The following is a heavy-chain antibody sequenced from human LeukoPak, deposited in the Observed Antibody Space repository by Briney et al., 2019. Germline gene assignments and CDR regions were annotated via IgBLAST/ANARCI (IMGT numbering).Heavy chain of an antibody. CDR1: GGSISSSSYY. CDR3: ARHVRGMDV. Sequence: PSETLSLTCTVSGGSISSSSYYWGWIRQPPGKGLEWIGSIYYSGSTYYNPSLKSRVTISVDTSKNQFSLKLSSVTAADTAVYYCARHVRGMDVWGQGTTVTVSS. CDR2: IYYSGST. V-gene: IGHV4-39*01. J-gene: IGHJ6*02.